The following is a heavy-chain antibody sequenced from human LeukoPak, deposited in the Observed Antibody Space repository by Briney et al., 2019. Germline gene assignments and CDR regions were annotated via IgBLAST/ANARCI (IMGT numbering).Heavy chain of an antibody. CDR3: ARAGYCSGGSCFVYYYYYMDV. CDR1: GFTFSSYW. D-gene: IGHD2-15*01. J-gene: IGHJ6*03. V-gene: IGHV3-7*01. CDR2: IKQDGSEK. Sequence: GGSLRLSCAASGFTFSSYWMSWVRQAPGKGLEWVANIKQDGSEKYYVDSVKGRFTISRDNAKNSLYLQMNSLRAEGTAVYYCARAGYCSGGSCFVYYYYYMDVWGKGTTVTVSS.